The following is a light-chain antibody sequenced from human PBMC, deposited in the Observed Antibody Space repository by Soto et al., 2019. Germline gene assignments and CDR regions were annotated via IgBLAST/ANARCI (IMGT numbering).Light chain of an antibody. CDR3: ASWDDSLNGPV. CDR1: SSNVGGNP. J-gene: IGLJ1*01. V-gene: IGLV1-44*01. Sequence: QSVLTQPPSASGTPGQRVTISCSGSSSNVGGNPVNWYQHVPTTAPKLLIYTNTQRPSGVPDRCSGSKSGTSASLAISGLQSEDEADYYCASWDDSLNGPVFGTGTKV. CDR2: TNT.